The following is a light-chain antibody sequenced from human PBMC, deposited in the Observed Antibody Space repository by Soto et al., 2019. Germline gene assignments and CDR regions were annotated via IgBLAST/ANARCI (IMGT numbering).Light chain of an antibody. Sequence: QSVLTQPRSVSGSPGQSVAISCTGTSSDVGGYNYVSWYQQHPGKAPKLMIYDVSARPSGVPDRFSGSKSGNTASLTISGLLPEDEADYYCCSYAVTYTPVLFGGGTKLTVL. CDR3: CSYAVTYTPVL. V-gene: IGLV2-11*01. CDR1: SSDVGGYNY. J-gene: IGLJ2*01. CDR2: DVS.